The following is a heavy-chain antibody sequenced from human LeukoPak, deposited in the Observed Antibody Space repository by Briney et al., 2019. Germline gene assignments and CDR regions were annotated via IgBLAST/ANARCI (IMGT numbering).Heavy chain of an antibody. CDR2: ISFDGRT. D-gene: IGHD3-16*01. J-gene: IGHJ5*02. CDR3: ARHRPGERRFDP. V-gene: IGHV4-39*01. CDR1: GGSISSSPYY. Sequence: PSETLSLTCTGSGGSISSSPYYWGWIRQPPGKGLEWIASISFDGRTYHNPSLKSRVTMSVDTSKIQFSLGLSSVTAADTAVYYCARHRPGERRFDPWGQGTLVTVSS.